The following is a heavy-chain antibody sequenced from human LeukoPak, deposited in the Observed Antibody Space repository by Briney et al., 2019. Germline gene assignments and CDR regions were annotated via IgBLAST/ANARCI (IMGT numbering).Heavy chain of an antibody. V-gene: IGHV3-30*02. J-gene: IGHJ4*02. D-gene: IGHD5-12*01. CDR3: RGYSGYDPVDY. CDR2: IWYDGSNQ. CDR1: GFTFSSYA. Sequence: GGSLRLSCAASGFTFSSYAIHWVRQAPGKGLEWVAVIWYDGSNQYYADSVKGRFTISRDNSKNTLYLQMNSLRAEDTAVYYCRGYSGYDPVDYWGQGTLVTVSS.